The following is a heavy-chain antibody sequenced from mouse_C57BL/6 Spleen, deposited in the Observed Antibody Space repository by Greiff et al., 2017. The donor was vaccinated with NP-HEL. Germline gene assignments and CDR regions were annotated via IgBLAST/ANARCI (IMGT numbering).Heavy chain of an antibody. CDR3: AKYYSNDNYAMDD. Sequence: QVHVKQSGPGLVQPSQSLSITCTVSGFSLTSYGVHWVRQSPGKGLEWLGVIWRGGSTDYNAAFMSRLSITKDNSKSQVFFKMNSLQADDTAIYYCAKYYSNDNYAMDDWGQGTSVTVSS. V-gene: IGHV2-5*01. CDR1: GFSLTSYG. J-gene: IGHJ4*01. D-gene: IGHD2-5*01. CDR2: IWRGGST.